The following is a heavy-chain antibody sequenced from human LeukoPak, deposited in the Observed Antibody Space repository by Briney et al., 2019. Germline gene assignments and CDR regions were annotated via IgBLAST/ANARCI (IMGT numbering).Heavy chain of an antibody. V-gene: IGHV4-30-2*01. CDR1: GDSISSGDNY. J-gene: IGHJ4*02. D-gene: IGHD2-21*01. Sequence: SETLSLTCSVSGDSISSGDNYWSWIRQPPGKGLEWIGYIDYSGSTYYNPSLKSRVTISVDRSKNQFSLKLTSVTAADTAVCYCARSPYSHRWDYWGQGTLVTVSS. CDR2: IDYSGST. CDR3: ARSPYSHRWDY.